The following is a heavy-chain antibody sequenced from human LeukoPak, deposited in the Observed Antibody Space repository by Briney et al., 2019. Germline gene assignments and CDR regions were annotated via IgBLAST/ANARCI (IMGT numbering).Heavy chain of an antibody. J-gene: IGHJ4*02. Sequence: SETLSLTCTVSGGSISTDYWSWIRQPPGKGLEWIGYIYNSGSTNYNPSLKSRVTISVDTSKNQFSLKLSSVTAADTAVYYCARVMTTVTYFDYWGQGTLVTVSS. V-gene: IGHV4-59*01. CDR2: IYNSGST. D-gene: IGHD4-17*01. CDR1: GGSISTDY. CDR3: ARVMTTVTYFDY.